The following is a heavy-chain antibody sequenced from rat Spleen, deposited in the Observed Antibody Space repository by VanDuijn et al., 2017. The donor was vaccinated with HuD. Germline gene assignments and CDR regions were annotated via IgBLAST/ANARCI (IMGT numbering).Heavy chain of an antibody. Sequence: EVQLQESGPGLVKPSQSLSLTCSVTGYSITSNYWGWIRQFPGNKLEWMGYINSAGSSNYNPSLKSRISITRDTSKNQFFLQVNSVTTEDTATYYCAIAYYDGSYYDYWGQGVMVTVSS. D-gene: IGHD1-12*02. V-gene: IGHV3-3*01. CDR3: AIAYYDGSYYDY. J-gene: IGHJ2*01. CDR2: INSAGSS. CDR1: GYSITSNY.